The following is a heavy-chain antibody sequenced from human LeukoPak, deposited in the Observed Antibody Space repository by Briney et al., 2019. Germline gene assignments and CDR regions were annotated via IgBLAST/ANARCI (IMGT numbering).Heavy chain of an antibody. CDR1: GVSISSGSYY. Sequence: PSQTLSLTCTVWGVSISSGSYYWSWIRVPAGKGLEWIGRIHTSGTTNYNSPLKSRVTLSLDTSKNQFSLKLSSLTAADTAVYYCARHDILTGRHFDVWGQGTLVTVSS. V-gene: IGHV4-61*02. J-gene: IGHJ4*02. CDR2: IHTSGTT. CDR3: ARHDILTGRHFDV. D-gene: IGHD3-9*01.